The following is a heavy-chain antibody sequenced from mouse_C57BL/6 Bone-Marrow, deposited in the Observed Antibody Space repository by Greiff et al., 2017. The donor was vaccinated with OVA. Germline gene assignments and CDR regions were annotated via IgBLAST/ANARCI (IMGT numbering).Heavy chain of an antibody. CDR1: GFTFSDFY. J-gene: IGHJ3*01. CDR3: ARDALRGGFAY. CDR2: SRNKANDYTT. V-gene: IGHV7-1*01. Sequence: EVKLVESGGGLVQSGRSLRLSCATSGFTFSDFYMEWVRQAPGKGLEWIAASRNKANDYTTEYSASVKGRFIVSRDTSQSILYLQMNALRAEDTAIYYCARDALRGGFAYWGQGTLVTVSA.